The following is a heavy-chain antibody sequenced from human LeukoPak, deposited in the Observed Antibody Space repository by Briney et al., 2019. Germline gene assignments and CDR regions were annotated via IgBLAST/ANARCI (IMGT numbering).Heavy chain of an antibody. Sequence: ASVKVSCKASGYTFTSYGISWVRQAPGQGLEWMGWISAYNGNTNYAQKLQGRVTMTTDTSTSTAYMELRSLRSDDTAVYYCARDHARYCSGGSCPFHFDYWGQGTLVTVSS. J-gene: IGHJ4*02. D-gene: IGHD2-15*01. CDR1: GYTFTSYG. V-gene: IGHV1-18*01. CDR2: ISAYNGNT. CDR3: ARDHARYCSGGSCPFHFDY.